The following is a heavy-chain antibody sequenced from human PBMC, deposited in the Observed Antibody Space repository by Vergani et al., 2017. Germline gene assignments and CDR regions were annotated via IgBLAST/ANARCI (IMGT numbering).Heavy chain of an antibody. V-gene: IGHV4-34*01. CDR3: ARGTVCWSGYTYYYYYVDV. CDR1: GGSFSGYY. Sequence: QVQLQQWGAGLLKPSETLSLTCAVYGGSFSGYYWSWIRQPPGKGLEWIGEINHSGSTNYNPSLKSRVTISVDTSKNQFSLKLSSVTAADTAVYYCARGTVCWSGYTYYYYYVDVWGKGTTVTVSS. CDR2: INHSGST. J-gene: IGHJ6*03. D-gene: IGHD3-3*01.